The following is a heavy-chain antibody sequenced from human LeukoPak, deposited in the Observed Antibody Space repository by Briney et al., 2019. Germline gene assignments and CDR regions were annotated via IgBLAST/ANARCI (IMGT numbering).Heavy chain of an antibody. Sequence: PGGSLRLSCVASGFTVSSNSLSWVRQAPGKGLEWVAALLTGASTYYTASVKGRFTISRDNSKNIVFLQMNSLIIEDTAVYYCARSHYFDSSGSDFDSWGQGTLVTVS. CDR3: ARSHYFDSSGSDFDS. CDR1: GFTVSSNS. D-gene: IGHD3-22*01. CDR2: LLTGAST. J-gene: IGHJ4*02. V-gene: IGHV3-53*01.